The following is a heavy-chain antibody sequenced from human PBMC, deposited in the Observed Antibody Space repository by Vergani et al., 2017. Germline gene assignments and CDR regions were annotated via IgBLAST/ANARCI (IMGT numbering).Heavy chain of an antibody. CDR3: ARRRGSGGFFPSSYFCGMDV. CDR1: DSSIMTNPY. CDR2: IHPSGDT. V-gene: IGHV4-38-2*01. J-gene: IGHJ6*02. Sequence: QVQLQESGPGLVKPSETLTLTCDVSDSSIMTNPYWGWFRQSPGKGLGWIGCIHPSGDTHYNSSLTSRVSISIVSSSKFSLSLTSVTAADTAIYYCARRRGSGGFFPSSYFCGMDVWGHGTTVTVSS. D-gene: IGHD3-10*01.